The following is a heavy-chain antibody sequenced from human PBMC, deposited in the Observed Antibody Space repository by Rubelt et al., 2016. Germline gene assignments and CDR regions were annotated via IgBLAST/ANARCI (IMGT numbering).Heavy chain of an antibody. D-gene: IGHD1-1*01. Sequence: YSMNWVRQAPGKGPEWVSYISRSGSTIYSADSVKGRFTISRDNAKNSLYLQMNSLRAEDTAVYYCARDTAGFDYWGQGTLVTVSS. V-gene: IGHV3-48*01. J-gene: IGHJ4*02. CDR2: ISRSGSTI. CDR3: ARDTAGFDY. CDR1: YS.